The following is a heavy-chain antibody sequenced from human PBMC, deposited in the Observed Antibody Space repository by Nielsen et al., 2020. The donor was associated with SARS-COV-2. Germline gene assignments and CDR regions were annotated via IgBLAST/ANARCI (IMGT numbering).Heavy chain of an antibody. V-gene: IGHV3-48*01. J-gene: IGHJ4*02. CDR1: GFTFSSYW. D-gene: IGHD3-10*01. CDR2: ISTSSSTI. CDR3: SGGSGSYYRY. Sequence: GESLKISCAASGFTFSSYWMNWVRQAPGKGLEWVSYISTSSSTIYYADSVKGRFTISRDNAKNSLYLQMNSLRAEDTAIYYCSGGSGSYYRYWGQGTLVTVSS.